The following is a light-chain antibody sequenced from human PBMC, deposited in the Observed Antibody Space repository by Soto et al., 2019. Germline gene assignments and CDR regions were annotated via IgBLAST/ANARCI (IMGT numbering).Light chain of an antibody. CDR3: QQYHTSLT. CDR2: DGF. CDR1: QSISRW. Sequence: DIQMTQSPSTLSSSVGDRVTITCRASQSISRWLAWYQQKPGNAPNLLIHDGFSLESGVPSRFSGRGSGTEFPLIITRVQPDYVANYYCQQYHTSLTFGQGTRVEI. J-gene: IGKJ1*01. V-gene: IGKV1-5*01.